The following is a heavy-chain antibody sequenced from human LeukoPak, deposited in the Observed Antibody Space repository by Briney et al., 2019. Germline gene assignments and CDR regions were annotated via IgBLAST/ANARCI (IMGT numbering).Heavy chain of an antibody. Sequence: GGSLRLSCAASGFTFSSYAMSWVRQAPGKGLEWVSAISSSGGSTYYADSVKGRFTISRDNSKNTLHLQMNSLRAEDTAVYYCAKAPGISAYYYMDVWGKGTTVTVSS. D-gene: IGHD3-3*02. V-gene: IGHV3-23*01. J-gene: IGHJ6*03. CDR2: ISSSGGST. CDR3: AKAPGISAYYYMDV. CDR1: GFTFSSYA.